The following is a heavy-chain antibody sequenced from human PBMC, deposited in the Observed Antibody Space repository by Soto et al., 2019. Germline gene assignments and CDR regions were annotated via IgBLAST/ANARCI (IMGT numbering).Heavy chain of an antibody. D-gene: IGHD1-7*01. CDR1: GGSFSGYY. J-gene: IGHJ3*02. CDR2: INHSGTT. Sequence: LSLTCAVYGGSFSGYYWSWIRQPPGRGLEWIGEINHSGTTNYNPSLKSRVTISVDTSKNQFSLKLSSVTAADTALYYCARGGYNWNYAGTFDIWGQGTMVTVSS. V-gene: IGHV4-34*01. CDR3: ARGGYNWNYAGTFDI.